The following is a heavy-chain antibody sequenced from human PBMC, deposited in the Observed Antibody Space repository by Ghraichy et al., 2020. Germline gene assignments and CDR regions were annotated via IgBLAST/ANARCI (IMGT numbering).Heavy chain of an antibody. Sequence: LRLSCTVSGGSVSSGGYYWSWIRQPPGKGLEWIGYVYYSGSTNYNPSLKSRVTISVHTSKNQFSLRLSSVTAADTAVYYCARMLQRFYYFDYWGQGTLVTVSS. D-gene: IGHD3-3*01. CDR1: GGSVSSGGYY. CDR3: ARMLQRFYYFDY. J-gene: IGHJ4*02. CDR2: VYYSGST. V-gene: IGHV4-61*08.